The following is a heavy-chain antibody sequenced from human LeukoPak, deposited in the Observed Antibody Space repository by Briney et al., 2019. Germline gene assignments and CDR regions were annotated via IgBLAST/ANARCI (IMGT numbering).Heavy chain of an antibody. Sequence: PSETLSLTCTVSGGSISSSSYYWGWIRQPPGKGLEWIGSIYYSGSTYYNPSLKSRVTISVDTSKNQFSLKLSSVTAADTAVYYCARLRTDTYYDFWSGYYFDYWGQGTLVTVPS. CDR1: GGSISSSSYY. CDR3: ARLRTDTYYDFWSGYYFDY. CDR2: IYYSGST. J-gene: IGHJ4*02. V-gene: IGHV4-39*01. D-gene: IGHD3-3*01.